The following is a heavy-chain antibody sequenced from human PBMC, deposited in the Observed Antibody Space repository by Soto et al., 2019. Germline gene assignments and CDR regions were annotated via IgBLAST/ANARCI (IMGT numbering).Heavy chain of an antibody. J-gene: IGHJ4*02. Sequence: QVQLVQSGAEVKKPGSSVKVSCKASGGTFSSYSINWVRQAPGPGLEWMGEIIPIFGTANYAQKFQGRATITADESTSTAYMELSSLRSEDTAVYYCARDGGRHSGGIDYWGQGTLVTVSS. D-gene: IGHD1-26*01. CDR2: IIPIFGTA. CDR3: ARDGGRHSGGIDY. V-gene: IGHV1-69*01. CDR1: GGTFSSYS.